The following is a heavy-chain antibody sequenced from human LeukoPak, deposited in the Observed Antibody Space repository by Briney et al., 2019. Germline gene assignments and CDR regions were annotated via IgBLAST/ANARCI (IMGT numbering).Heavy chain of an antibody. CDR1: GGTFSSYA. J-gene: IGHJ4*02. CDR2: TIPIFGTA. V-gene: IGHV1-69*05. D-gene: IGHD3-9*01. CDR3: AREYYDILTGYYYYFDY. Sequence: ASVKVSCKASGGTFSSYAISWVRQAPGQGLEWMGRTIPIFGTANYAQKFQGRVTITTDESTSTAYMELSSLRSEDTAVYYCAREYYDILTGYYYYFDYWGQGTLVTVSS.